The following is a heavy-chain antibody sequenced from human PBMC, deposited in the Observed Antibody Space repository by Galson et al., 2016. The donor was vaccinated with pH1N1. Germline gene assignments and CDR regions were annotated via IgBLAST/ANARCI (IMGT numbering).Heavy chain of an antibody. V-gene: IGHV1-69*13. J-gene: IGHJ3*01. CDR3: VRSKGNNRVKGPFDV. D-gene: IGHD2/OR15-2a*01. CDR1: GGPLSSYA. Sequence: SVKVSCKASGGPLSSYATGWVRQAPGQGPEWMGGIMPIFGTTKYEQKFQGRVTITADEMSGSAYMELSGLTSMDTAVYYCVRSKGNNRVKGPFDVWGKGNWVIVSS. CDR2: IMPIFGTT.